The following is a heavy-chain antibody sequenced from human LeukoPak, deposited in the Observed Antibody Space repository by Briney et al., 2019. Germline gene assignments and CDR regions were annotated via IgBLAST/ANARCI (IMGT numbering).Heavy chain of an antibody. Sequence: PGGSLRLSCAASGFTFSSYSMNWVRQAPGKGLEWVSSISSSSSYIFYADSVKGRFTISRDNAKNSLFLQMNSLRAEDTAVYYCARDGLWFGESKIDYWGQGTLVTVSS. CDR1: GFTFSSYS. CDR2: ISSSSSYI. V-gene: IGHV3-21*01. D-gene: IGHD3-10*01. CDR3: ARDGLWFGESKIDY. J-gene: IGHJ4*02.